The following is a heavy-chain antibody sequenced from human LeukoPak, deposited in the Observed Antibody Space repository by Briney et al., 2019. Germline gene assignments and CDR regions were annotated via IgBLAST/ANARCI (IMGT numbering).Heavy chain of an antibody. V-gene: IGHV3-30-3*01. J-gene: IGHJ4*02. CDR1: GFTFSSYA. Sequence: GGSLRLSCAASGFTFSSYAMHWVRQAPGKGLVWVAIISYDGSNKYYADSVKGRFTISRDNSKNTLYLQINSLSAEGTAVYYCAKDRYYYDSSGYSLYFDYWGQGTLVTVSS. CDR3: AKDRYYYDSSGYSLYFDY. CDR2: ISYDGSNK. D-gene: IGHD3-22*01.